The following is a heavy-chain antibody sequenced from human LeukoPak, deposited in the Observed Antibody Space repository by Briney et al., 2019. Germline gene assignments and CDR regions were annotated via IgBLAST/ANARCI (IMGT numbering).Heavy chain of an antibody. Sequence: SETLSLTCTVSGGSISSYYWSWIRQPPGKGLEWIGYIYYSGSTNYNPSLKSRVTISVDTSKNQFSLKLSSVTAADTAVYYCARGTDERWLQWGNYYMDVWGKGTTVTVSS. D-gene: IGHD5-24*01. V-gene: IGHV4-59*01. CDR1: GGSISSYY. CDR2: IYYSGST. J-gene: IGHJ6*03. CDR3: ARGTDERWLQWGNYYMDV.